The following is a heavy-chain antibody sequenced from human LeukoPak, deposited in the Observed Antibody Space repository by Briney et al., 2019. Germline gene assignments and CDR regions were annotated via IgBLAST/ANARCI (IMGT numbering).Heavy chain of an antibody. CDR3: ARSKKSHWFDP. J-gene: IGHJ5*02. Sequence: ASVKVSCKASGYIFTSYGISWVRQAPGQGLEWMGWISTNKGNTNYAQKLQGRVTMTTDTSTSTAYMELRSLRSDDTAVYYCARSKKSHWFDPWGQGTLVTVSS. CDR1: GYIFTSYG. CDR2: ISTNKGNT. V-gene: IGHV1-18*01.